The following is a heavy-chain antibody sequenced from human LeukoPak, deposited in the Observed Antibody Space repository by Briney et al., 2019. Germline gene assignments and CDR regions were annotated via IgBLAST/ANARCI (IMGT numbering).Heavy chain of an antibody. CDR3: AKGQSSTATRSFDS. CDR1: GFTYTKFG. Sequence: GGSLRLSCAASGFTYTKFGMSWVRQAPGKGLEWVSDISTGSEVSYYADSVKGRFTISRDNSRNTLYLQMTGLRAEDTAIYYCAKGQSSTATRSFDSWGQGTLVTVSP. CDR2: ISTGSEVS. V-gene: IGHV3-23*01. D-gene: IGHD2-2*01. J-gene: IGHJ4*02.